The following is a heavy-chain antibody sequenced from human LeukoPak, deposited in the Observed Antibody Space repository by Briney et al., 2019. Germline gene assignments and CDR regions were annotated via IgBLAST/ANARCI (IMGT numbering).Heavy chain of an antibody. CDR1: GGSISSYH. D-gene: IGHD6-19*01. CDR3: ARDQTTPYSSGWLDY. J-gene: IGHJ4*02. CDR2: IYYSGRT. V-gene: IGHV4-59*01. Sequence: SETLSLTCIVSGGSISSYHWSWIRQPPGKGLEWIGYIYYSGRTNYNPSLESRVTISIDTSKQHFSLKLSSVTAADTALYYCARDQTTPYSSGWLDYWGQGTLVTVSS.